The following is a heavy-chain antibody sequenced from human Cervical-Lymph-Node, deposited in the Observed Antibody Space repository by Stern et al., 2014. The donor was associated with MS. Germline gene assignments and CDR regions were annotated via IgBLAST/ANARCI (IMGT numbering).Heavy chain of an antibody. Sequence: VQLLESGPGLVKPSQTLSLTCTVSGASISSGTSYWSWIRQPAGGGLEWIGRLHARGAPYYNPSLKSRVTISGDTSKTQFSLNLNSVTAADTAVYYCARGHWELLGNNYFDSWGQGTLVTVSS. CDR2: LHARGAP. V-gene: IGHV4-61*02. CDR3: ARGHWELLGNNYFDS. CDR1: GASISSGTSY. J-gene: IGHJ4*02. D-gene: IGHD1-26*01.